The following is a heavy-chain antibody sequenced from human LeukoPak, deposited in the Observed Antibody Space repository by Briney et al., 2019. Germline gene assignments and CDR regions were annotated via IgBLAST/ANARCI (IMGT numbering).Heavy chain of an antibody. CDR1: GLTFSSHW. J-gene: IGHJ5*02. D-gene: IGHD2-15*01. CDR3: SRGRGYCSGARCYAALNWFDP. Sequence: GGSLRLSCAASGLTFSSHWVHWVRQAPGKGLEWVGFIGSEAYGGTTEYVASVKGRFTVSRDDSKSIAYLQMNSLKTEDTAVYYCSRGRGYCSGARCYAALNWFDPWGQGTLVTVSS. CDR2: IGSEAYGGTT. V-gene: IGHV3-49*04.